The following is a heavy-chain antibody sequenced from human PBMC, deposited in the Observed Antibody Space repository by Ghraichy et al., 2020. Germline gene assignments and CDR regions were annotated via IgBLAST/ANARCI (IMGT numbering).Heavy chain of an antibody. CDR3: ARGTYYGSGFGRWFDP. V-gene: IGHV1-69*13. CDR2: IIPIFGTA. D-gene: IGHD3-10*01. J-gene: IGHJ5*02. CDR1: GGTFSSYA. Sequence: SVKVSCKASGGTFSSYAISWVRQAPGQGLEWMGGIIPIFGTANYAQKFQGRVTITADESTSTAYMELSSLRSEDTAVYYCARGTYYGSGFGRWFDPWGQGTLVTVSS.